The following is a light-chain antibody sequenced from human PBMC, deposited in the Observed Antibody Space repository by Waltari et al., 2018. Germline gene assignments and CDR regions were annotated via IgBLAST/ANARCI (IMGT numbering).Light chain of an antibody. CDR2: EDN. CDR3: YSTDRTGKQRV. Sequence: SYHLTQPPSVSVSPGQTARITCTGGALPTKYGYWYQQKSGQAPVLVIYEDNKRSSGIPERFSGSSSGTMVTLTISGAQVEDEGDYYCYSTDRTGKQRVFGGGTKLTVL. V-gene: IGLV3-10*01. J-gene: IGLJ2*01. CDR1: ALPTKY.